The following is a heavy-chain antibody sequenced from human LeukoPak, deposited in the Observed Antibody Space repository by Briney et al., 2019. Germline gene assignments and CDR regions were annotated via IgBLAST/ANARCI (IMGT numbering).Heavy chain of an antibody. CDR1: GFTFSSYS. CDR3: ARRESSSDACDI. J-gene: IGHJ3*02. V-gene: IGHV3-21*01. CDR2: ISSSSSYI. D-gene: IGHD6-13*01. Sequence: GGSLRLSCAASGFTFSSYSMNWVRQAPGKGLEWVSSISSSSSYIYYADSVKGRFTISRDNAKNSLYLQMNSLRAEDTAVYYCARRESSSDACDIWGQGTMVTVSS.